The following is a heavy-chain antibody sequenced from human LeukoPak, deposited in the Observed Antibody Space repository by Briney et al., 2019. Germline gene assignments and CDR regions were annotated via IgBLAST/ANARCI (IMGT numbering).Heavy chain of an antibody. Sequence: SETLSLTCAVYGGSFSGYYWSWIRQPPGKGLEWIGEINHSGSTNYNPSLKSRVTISVDTSKNQFSLKLISVTAADTAVYYCARGWSGYDFRDYFDYWGQGTLVTVSS. J-gene: IGHJ4*02. CDR1: GGSFSGYY. CDR3: ARGWSGYDFRDYFDY. CDR2: INHSGST. D-gene: IGHD3-3*01. V-gene: IGHV4-34*01.